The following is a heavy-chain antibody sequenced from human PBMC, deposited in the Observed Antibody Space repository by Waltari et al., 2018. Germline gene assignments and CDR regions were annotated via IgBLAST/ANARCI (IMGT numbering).Heavy chain of an antibody. V-gene: IGHV3-30*04. CDR3: ARAAPLGVNHEPYYFHYYIDV. Sequence: QVQLVVSGGGGVQPGRSLRLSSAASGFTFITYAIHWVRQAPGKGLEWVAGISYDGSNQYYADSVKGRFTITRDNSKKTLYLQMNSLRTEDTAVYYCARAAPLGVNHEPYYFHYYIDVWGKGTTVTISS. J-gene: IGHJ6*03. D-gene: IGHD1-26*01. CDR1: GFTFITYA. CDR2: ISYDGSNQ.